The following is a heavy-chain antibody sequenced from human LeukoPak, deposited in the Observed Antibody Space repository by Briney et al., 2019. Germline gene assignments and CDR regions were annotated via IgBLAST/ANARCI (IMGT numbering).Heavy chain of an antibody. V-gene: IGHV1-2*02. J-gene: IGHJ4*02. CDR2: INPNSGGT. Sequence: SSVKVSCKASGYTFTGYYMHWVRQAPGQGLEWMGWINPNSGGTNYAQKFQGRVTMTRDTSISTAYMELSRLRSDDTAVYYCTRRGYCSGGSCYSDYWGQGTLVTVSS. CDR3: TRRGYCSGGSCYSDY. CDR1: GYTFTGYY. D-gene: IGHD2-15*01.